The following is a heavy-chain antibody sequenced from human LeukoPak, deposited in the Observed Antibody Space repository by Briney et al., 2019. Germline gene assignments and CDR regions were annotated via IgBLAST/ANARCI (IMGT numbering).Heavy chain of an antibody. V-gene: IGHV3-48*01. J-gene: IGHJ4*02. Sequence: GGSLRLSCAASGFTFSSYSMNWVRQAPGKGLEWVSYISSSSSTIYYADSVKGRFTISRDNAKNSLYLQMNSLRAEDTAVYYCAKDSPTLYCSGGSCYFDYWGQGTLVTVSS. CDR1: GFTFSSYS. CDR2: ISSSSSTI. CDR3: AKDSPTLYCSGGSCYFDY. D-gene: IGHD2-15*01.